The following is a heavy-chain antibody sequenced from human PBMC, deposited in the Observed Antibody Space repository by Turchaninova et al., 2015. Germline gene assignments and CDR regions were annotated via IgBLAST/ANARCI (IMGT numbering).Heavy chain of an antibody. CDR3: ASSNTDGYDHVDY. CDR1: GGSISSYY. CDR2: IYYSGST. D-gene: IGHD5-24*01. Sequence: QVQLQESGPGLVKPSETLSLTCTVSGGSISSYYWSWIRQPPGQGLGWIGYIYYSGSTNYTPSLKSRVTISGDTAKNQFFLKLGSVTAADTAVYYCASSNTDGYDHVDYWGQGTLVTVSS. J-gene: IGHJ4*02. V-gene: IGHV4-59*01.